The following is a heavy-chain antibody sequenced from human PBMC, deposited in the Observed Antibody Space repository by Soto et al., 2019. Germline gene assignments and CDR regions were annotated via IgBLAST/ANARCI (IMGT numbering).Heavy chain of an antibody. CDR2: ISYDGSNK. CDR1: GFTFSSYG. V-gene: IGHV3-30*18. Sequence: PGESLKISCAASGFTFSSYGMHWVRQAPGKGLEWVAVISYDGSNKYYADSVKGRFTISRDNSKNTLYLQMNSLRAEDTAVYYCAKDLKRYDSSGYYDYWGQGTLVTVSS. CDR3: AKDLKRYDSSGYYDY. D-gene: IGHD3-22*01. J-gene: IGHJ4*02.